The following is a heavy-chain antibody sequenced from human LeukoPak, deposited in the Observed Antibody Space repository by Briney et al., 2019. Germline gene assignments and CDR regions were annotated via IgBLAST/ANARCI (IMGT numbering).Heavy chain of an antibody. CDR2: IKLDGSEK. V-gene: IGHV3-7*03. J-gene: IGHJ4*02. D-gene: IGHD3-3*01. CDR1: GFTFRSYG. CDR3: ARDQYDTWSRRGNFDS. Sequence: PGGSLRLSCAASGFTFRSYGMHWVRQAPGKGLEWVANIKLDGSEKNYVDSVKGRFTISRDNTKNSLYLQMNSLRAEDTAVFYCARDQYDTWSRRGNFDSWGQGTLVIVSS.